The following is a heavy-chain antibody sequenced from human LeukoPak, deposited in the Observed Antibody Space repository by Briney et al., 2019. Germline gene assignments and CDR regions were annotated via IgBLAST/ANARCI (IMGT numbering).Heavy chain of an antibody. J-gene: IGHJ3*02. CDR2: IYSGGST. V-gene: IGHV3-66*02. D-gene: IGHD5-12*01. CDR1: GFTVSSNY. CDR3: ARDRSAEIVATKDDAFDI. Sequence: PGGSLRLSCAASGFTVSSNYMSWVRQAPGKGLEWVSVIYSGGSTYYADSVKGRFTISRDNSKNTLYLQMNSLRAKDTAVYYCARDRSAEIVATKDDAFDIWGQGTMVTVSS.